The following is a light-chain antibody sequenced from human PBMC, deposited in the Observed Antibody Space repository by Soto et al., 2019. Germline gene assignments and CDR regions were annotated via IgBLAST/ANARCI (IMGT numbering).Light chain of an antibody. J-gene: IGKJ1*01. Sequence: EIVLTQSPVTLSLSPGERATLSCRASQSVGSYLAWYQQKPGQAPRLLIYDTCTRATGIPARFSGSGSGTDFTLTIRSLEPEEFVFYYWQHRRPWPCTFGQGTRVEIK. CDR1: QSVGSY. V-gene: IGKV3-11*01. CDR3: QHRRPWPCT. CDR2: DTC.